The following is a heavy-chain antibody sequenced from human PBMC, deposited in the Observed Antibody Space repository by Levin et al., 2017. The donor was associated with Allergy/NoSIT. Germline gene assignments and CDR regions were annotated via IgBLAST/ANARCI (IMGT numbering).Heavy chain of an antibody. D-gene: IGHD4-23*01. CDR3: GKGGDYGGNHYYFDY. CDR2: LRLRGGRT. J-gene: IGHJ4*02. CDR1: LFSFSSLS. Sequence: PSAPLSLPFFSSLFSFSSLSLTFVRYSPCPFLSFVSALRLRGGRTSYADSVKGRFTISRDNSKNTLYLQMNSLRAEDTAVYYGGKGGDYGGNHYYFDYWGQGTLVTVSS. V-gene: IGHV3-23*01.